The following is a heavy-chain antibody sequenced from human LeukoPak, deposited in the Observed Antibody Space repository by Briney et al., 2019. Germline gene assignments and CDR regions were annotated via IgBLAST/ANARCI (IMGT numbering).Heavy chain of an antibody. CDR2: INPNSGGT. Sequence: ASVKASCKASGYTFTGYYMHWVRQAPGQGLEWMGRINPNSGGTNYAQKFQGRVTMTRDTSISTAYMELSRLRSDDTAVYYCSSHSGYDSDFDYWGQGTLVTVSS. V-gene: IGHV1-2*06. D-gene: IGHD5-12*01. J-gene: IGHJ4*02. CDR3: SSHSGYDSDFDY. CDR1: GYTFTGYY.